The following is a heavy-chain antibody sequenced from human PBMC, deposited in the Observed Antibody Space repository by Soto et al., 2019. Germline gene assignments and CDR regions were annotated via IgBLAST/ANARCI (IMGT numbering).Heavy chain of an antibody. J-gene: IGHJ5*02. Sequence: QVQLVESGGGLVKPGGSLRLSCVASGSTFSDYYMSWIRQAPGKGLEWVSYISSSGSTIYYADSVKGRFTISRDNAKNSLYLQMNSLRAEDTAVYYCARDSNSGFWSLGWFDPWGQGTLVTVSS. D-gene: IGHD3-3*01. CDR2: ISSSGSTI. CDR3: ARDSNSGFWSLGWFDP. CDR1: GSTFSDYY. V-gene: IGHV3-11*01.